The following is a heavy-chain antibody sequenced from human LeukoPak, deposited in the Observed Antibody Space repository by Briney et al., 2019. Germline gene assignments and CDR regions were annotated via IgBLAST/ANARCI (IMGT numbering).Heavy chain of an antibody. CDR1: GGSFSGYY. CDR3: ARGRRYSYGYGGWFDP. J-gene: IGHJ5*02. CDR2: INHSGST. D-gene: IGHD5-18*01. Sequence: PSETLSLTCAVYGGSFSGYYRSWIRQPPGKGLEWIGEINHSGSTNYNPSLKSRVTISVDTSKNQFSLKLSSVTAADTAVYYCARGRRYSYGYGGWFDPWGQGTLVIVSS. V-gene: IGHV4-34*01.